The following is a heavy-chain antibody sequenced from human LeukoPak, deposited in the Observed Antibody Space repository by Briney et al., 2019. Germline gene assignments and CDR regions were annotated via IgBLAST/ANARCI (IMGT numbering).Heavy chain of an antibody. D-gene: IGHD6-19*01. V-gene: IGHV4-59*01. CDR3: ARSLYSSGAYYFDY. J-gene: IGHJ4*02. CDR2: ISYSGST. Sequence: ASETLSLTCSVSGGSISSYYWSWIRQPPGKGLEWIGYISYSGSTNYNPSLKSRVTISVDTSKNQFSLRLSSVTAADTAVHYCARSLYSSGAYYFDYWGQGTLVTVSS. CDR1: GGSISSYY.